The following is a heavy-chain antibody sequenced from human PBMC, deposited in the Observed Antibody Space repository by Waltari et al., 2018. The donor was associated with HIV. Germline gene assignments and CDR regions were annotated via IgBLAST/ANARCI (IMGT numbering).Heavy chain of an antibody. D-gene: IGHD4-17*01. V-gene: IGHV4-4*02. CDR2: IYHSGST. CDR3: ASLPQPPAYGDVEPLDY. J-gene: IGHJ4*02. CDR1: GGSISSDNW. Sequence: QVQLQQSGPGLVKPSGTLSLTCAVSGGSISSDNWWSWVRQPPGKGLEWIGQIYHSGSTNYIPSLKSRVTISVDKSKNQFSLKLTSVTAADTAVYYCASLPQPPAYGDVEPLDYWGQGTLVTVSS.